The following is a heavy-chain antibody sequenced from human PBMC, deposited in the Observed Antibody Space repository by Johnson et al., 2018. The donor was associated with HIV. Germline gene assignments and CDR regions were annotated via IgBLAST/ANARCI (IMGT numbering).Heavy chain of an antibody. J-gene: IGHJ3*02. Sequence: QEQLVESGGGVVQPGRSLRLSCAASGFTFSSYGMHWVRQAPGKGLESVAVIWYDGSNKYYEDSVRGRFTITRDNSKNTLYLQMNSLRAEDTAVYFCARDQGYNGFEPDAFDIWGRGTMVTVSS. V-gene: IGHV3-33*01. CDR3: ARDQGYNGFEPDAFDI. CDR2: IWYDGSNK. CDR1: GFTFSSYG. D-gene: IGHD5-12*01.